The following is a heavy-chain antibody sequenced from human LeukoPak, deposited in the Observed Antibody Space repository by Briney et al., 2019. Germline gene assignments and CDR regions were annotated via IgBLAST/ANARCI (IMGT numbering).Heavy chain of an antibody. CDR1: GGSISSSNW. CDR3: ARSVGSSSRLWDY. Sequence: SETLSLTCAVSGGSISSSNWWSWVRQPPGKGLEWIGEIYHSGSTNYNPSLKSRVTISVDKSKNQFSLKLSSVTAADTAVYYCARSVGSSSRLWDYWGQGTLVTVSS. D-gene: IGHD6-13*01. V-gene: IGHV4-4*02. CDR2: IYHSGST. J-gene: IGHJ4*02.